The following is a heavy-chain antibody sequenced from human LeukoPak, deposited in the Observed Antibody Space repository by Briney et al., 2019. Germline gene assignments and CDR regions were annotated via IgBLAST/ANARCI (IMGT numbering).Heavy chain of an antibody. J-gene: IGHJ4*02. CDR2: IYYSGTT. CDR1: GGSISSGGYY. CDR3: ARAAQNWNNARYFDY. V-gene: IGHV4-31*11. D-gene: IGHD1/OR15-1a*01. Sequence: SETLSLTCAVSGGSISSGGYYWSWIRQHPGKGLEWIGYIYYSGTTYYNPSLKSRVIILLDTSKSQFYLKLTSVTAADTGVYYCARAAQNWNNARYFDYWGQGTMVTVSS.